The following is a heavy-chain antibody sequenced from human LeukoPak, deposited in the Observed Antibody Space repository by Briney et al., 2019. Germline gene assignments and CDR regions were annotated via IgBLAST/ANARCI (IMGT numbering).Heavy chain of an antibody. J-gene: IGHJ4*02. CDR2: ISHDGSNK. CDR3: AKEGGSEYDY. CDR1: GFTFSSYG. V-gene: IGHV3-30*18. D-gene: IGHD3-10*01. Sequence: GGSLRLSCAASGFTFSSYGMHWVRQAPGKGLEWVTIISHDGSNKYYADSVKGRFTISRDNSKNTLYLQMNSLRAEDTAVYYCAKEGGSEYDYWGQGTLVTVSS.